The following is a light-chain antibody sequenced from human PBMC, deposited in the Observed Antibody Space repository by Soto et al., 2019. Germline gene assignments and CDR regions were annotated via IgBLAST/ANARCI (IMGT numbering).Light chain of an antibody. J-gene: IGKJ4*01. CDR1: QDITNY. CDR3: QQYENLPLT. Sequence: DIQMTQFPSSLSASVGDRVTITCQASQDITNYLNWYQQKPGKAPKLLIYDATNLETGVPSRFNGGGSGKDFTLTISNLQPEDFATYYRQQYENLPLTFRGGTKVDIK. V-gene: IGKV1-33*01. CDR2: DAT.